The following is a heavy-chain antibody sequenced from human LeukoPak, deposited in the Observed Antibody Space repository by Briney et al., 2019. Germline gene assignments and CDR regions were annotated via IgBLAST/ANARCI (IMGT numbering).Heavy chain of an antibody. CDR2: ISAYNGNT. CDR3: ARASISLVVPAAKNWFDP. V-gene: IGHV1-18*04. Sequence: GASVKVSCKASGYTFTSYGISWVRQAPGQGLEGMGGISAYNGNTNYAQKLQGRVTMTTDTSTSTAYMELRSLRSDDTAVYYCARASISLVVPAAKNWFDPWGQGTLVTVSS. D-gene: IGHD2-2*01. CDR1: GYTFTSYG. J-gene: IGHJ5*02.